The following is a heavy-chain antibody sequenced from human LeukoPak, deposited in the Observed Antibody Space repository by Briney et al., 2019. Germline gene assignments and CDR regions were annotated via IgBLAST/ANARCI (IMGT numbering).Heavy chain of an antibody. V-gene: IGHV3-30*04. J-gene: IGHJ4*02. D-gene: IGHD6-25*01. Sequence: QSGGSLRLSCAASGFTFSSYAMHWVRQAPGKGLEWVAVISYDGSNKYYADSVKGRFTISRDNSKNTLYLQMNSLRAEDTAVYYCARGPHIAATSYWGQGTLVTVSS. CDR3: ARGPHIAATSY. CDR1: GFTFSSYA. CDR2: ISYDGSNK.